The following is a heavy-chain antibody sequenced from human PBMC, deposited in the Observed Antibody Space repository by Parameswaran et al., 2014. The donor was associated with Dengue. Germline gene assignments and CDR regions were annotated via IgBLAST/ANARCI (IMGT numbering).Heavy chain of an antibody. V-gene: IGHV1-69*04. CDR2: IIPILGIA. J-gene: IGHJ4*02. D-gene: IGHD3-9*01. Sequence: WVRQAPGQGLEWMGRIIPILGIANYAQKFQGRVTITADKSTSTAYMELSSLRSEDTAVYYCARGSRRSDILTNIYPLWGQGTLVTVSS. CDR3: ARGSRRSDILTNIYPL.